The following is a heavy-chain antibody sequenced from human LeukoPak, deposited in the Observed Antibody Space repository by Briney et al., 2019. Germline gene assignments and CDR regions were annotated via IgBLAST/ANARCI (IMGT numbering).Heavy chain of an antibody. CDR1: GFIFSSYW. CDR3: ARDAGYGYDRFDY. J-gene: IGHJ4*02. Sequence: GGSLRLSCAATGFIFSSYWMAWVRQAPGKGLEWVANIKEDGSDKNYVDSVKGRFTISRDNAKNSLYLQMNSLRAEDTAVYYCARDAGYGYDRFDYWGQGTQVTVSS. V-gene: IGHV3-7*01. CDR2: IKEDGSDK. D-gene: IGHD5-18*01.